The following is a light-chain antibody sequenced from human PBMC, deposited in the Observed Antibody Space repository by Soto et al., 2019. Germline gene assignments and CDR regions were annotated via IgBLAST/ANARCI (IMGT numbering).Light chain of an antibody. CDR3: QSYDSRLSGYV. CDR1: SSNIGAGYD. J-gene: IGLJ1*01. CDR2: GKS. Sequence: QSVLTQPSSGSGAPGQRVTVSCTGSSSNIGAGYDVHWYQQVPGTAPKLLIYGKSNRPSGVPDRFSGSKSGTSASLAITGLQAEDEADYYCQSYDSRLSGYVFGTGTKVTVL. V-gene: IGLV1-40*01.